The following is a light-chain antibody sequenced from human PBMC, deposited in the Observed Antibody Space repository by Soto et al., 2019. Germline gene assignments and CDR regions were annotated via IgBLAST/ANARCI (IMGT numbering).Light chain of an antibody. V-gene: IGKV3-20*01. CDR3: QQYDDSLPTLT. Sequence: EIVLTQSPGTLSLSPGERATLSCRASQTVSSSYLAWYQQKPGQPPRLLIYGASSRATGIPDRFSASGSGTDFTLTISRLEPEDFAVYYCQQYDDSLPTLTFGGGTKVEIK. CDR2: GAS. J-gene: IGKJ4*01. CDR1: QTVSSSY.